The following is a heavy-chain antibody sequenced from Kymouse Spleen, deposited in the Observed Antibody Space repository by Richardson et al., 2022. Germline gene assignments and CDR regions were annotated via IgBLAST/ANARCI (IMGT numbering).Heavy chain of an antibody. V-gene: IGHV4-59*01. Sequence: QVQLQESGPGLVKPSETLSLTCTVSGGSISSYYWSWIRQPPGKGLEWIGYIYYSGSTNYNPSLKSRVTISVDTSKNQFSLKLSSVTAADTAVYYCARDSYGDYWGQGTLVTVSS. CDR1: GGSISSYY. CDR2: IYYSGST. CDR3: ARDSYGDY. J-gene: IGHJ4*02. D-gene: IGHD5-18,IGHD5-18*01.